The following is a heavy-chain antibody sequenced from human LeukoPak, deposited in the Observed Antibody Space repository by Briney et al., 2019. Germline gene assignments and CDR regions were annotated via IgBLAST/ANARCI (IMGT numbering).Heavy chain of an antibody. CDR1: GFTVSSNY. Sequence: GGSLRLSCAASGFTVSSNYMSWVRQAPGKGLEWVSVIYSGGSTYYADSVKGRFTISRDNSKNTLYLQMNSPRAEDTAVYYCARGIYDFWSGYYDNDYYGMDVWGQGTTVTVSS. J-gene: IGHJ6*02. V-gene: IGHV3-66*01. D-gene: IGHD3-3*01. CDR2: IYSGGST. CDR3: ARGIYDFWSGYYDNDYYGMDV.